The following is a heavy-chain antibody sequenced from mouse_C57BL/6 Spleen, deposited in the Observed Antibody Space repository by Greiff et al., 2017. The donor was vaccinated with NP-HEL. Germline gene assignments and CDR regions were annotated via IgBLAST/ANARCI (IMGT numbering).Heavy chain of an antibody. V-gene: IGHV1-82*01. D-gene: IGHD1-1*01. CDR3: ARPYGSSWNYAMDY. CDR2: IYPGDGDT. CDR1: GYAFSSSW. Sequence: VELQQSGPELVKPGASVKISCKASGYAFSSSWMNWVKQRPGKGLEWIGRIYPGDGDTNYNGKFKGKATLAADKSSSTDYMQLSSLTSEDSAVYFCARPYGSSWNYAMDYWGQGTSVTVSS. J-gene: IGHJ4*01.